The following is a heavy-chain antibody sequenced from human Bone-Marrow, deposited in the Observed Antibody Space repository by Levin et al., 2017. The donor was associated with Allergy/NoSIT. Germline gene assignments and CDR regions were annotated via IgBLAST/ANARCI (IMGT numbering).Heavy chain of an antibody. D-gene: IGHD5-12*01. V-gene: IGHV1-8*01. Sequence: ASVKVSCKASGYTFTSYDINWVRQATGQGLEWMGWMNPNSGNTGYAQKFQGRVTMTRNTSISTAYMELSSLRSEDTAVYYCARVSYPRRNSGYDLFDYWGQGTLVTVSS. CDR1: GYTFTSYD. CDR2: MNPNSGNT. CDR3: ARVSYPRRNSGYDLFDY. J-gene: IGHJ4*02.